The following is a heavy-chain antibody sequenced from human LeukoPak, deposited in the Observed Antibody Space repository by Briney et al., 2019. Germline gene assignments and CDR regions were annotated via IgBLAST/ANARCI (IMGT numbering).Heavy chain of an antibody. J-gene: IGHJ4*02. D-gene: IGHD2-2*01. V-gene: IGHV4-34*01. CDR3: ARGRVPDY. CDR2: INHSGST. CDR1: GGSFSGYY. Sequence: SETLPLTCPVYGGSFSGYYWSWIRQPPGKGLEWIGEINHSGSTNYNPSLKSRVTISVDTSKNQFSLKLSSVTAADTAVYYCARGRVPDYWGQGTLVTVSS.